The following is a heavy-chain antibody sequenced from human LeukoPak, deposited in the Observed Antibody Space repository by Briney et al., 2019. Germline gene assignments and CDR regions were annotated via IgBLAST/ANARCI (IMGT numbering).Heavy chain of an antibody. CDR1: GFTFSSYA. J-gene: IGHJ4*02. CDR2: ISGSGGST. Sequence: GGSLRLSCAASGFTFSSYAMSWVRQAPGKGLEWVSAISGSGGSTYYADSVKGRFTISRDNSKNTLYLQMNSLRAADTAVYYCAKDPTAYYYDSSGYLDYWGQGTLVTVSS. CDR3: AKDPTAYYYDSSGYLDY. D-gene: IGHD3-22*01. V-gene: IGHV3-23*01.